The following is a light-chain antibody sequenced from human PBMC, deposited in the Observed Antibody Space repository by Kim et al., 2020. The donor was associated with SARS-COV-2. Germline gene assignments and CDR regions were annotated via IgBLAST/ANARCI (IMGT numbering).Light chain of an antibody. CDR3: QAWDSSTNVV. Sequence: YELTQPPSVSVSPGQTASITCSGDKLGDKYACWYQQKPGQSPVLVIYQDSKRPSGIPERFSGSNSGNTATLTISGTQAMDEADYYCQAWDSSTNVVFGGGTQLTVL. J-gene: IGLJ2*01. CDR1: KLGDKY. CDR2: QDS. V-gene: IGLV3-1*01.